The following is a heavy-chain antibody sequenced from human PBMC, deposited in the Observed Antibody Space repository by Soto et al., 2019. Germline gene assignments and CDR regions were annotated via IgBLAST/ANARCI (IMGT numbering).Heavy chain of an antibody. CDR3: AANVYGGGYYYGMDV. CDR1: GFTFSNAW. CDR2: IRSKTDGGTT. D-gene: IGHD4-17*01. V-gene: IGHV3-15*01. J-gene: IGHJ6*02. Sequence: EVQLVESGGGLVKPGGSLRLSCAASGFTFSNAWMTWVRQAPGQGLEWVGRIRSKTDGGTTDYAATVKGRFTISRDDSKNTLYLQMNSLKTEDTAVYYCAANVYGGGYYYGMDVWGQGTTVTVSS.